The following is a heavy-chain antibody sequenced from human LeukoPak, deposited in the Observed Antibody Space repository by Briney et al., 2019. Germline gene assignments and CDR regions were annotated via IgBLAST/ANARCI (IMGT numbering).Heavy chain of an antibody. CDR3: ARATCRRTSCYPLPNNWMDP. V-gene: IGHV4-4*07. Sequence: TSETLSLICTVSGGSISSYYWSWICQRAGKGLEWIGRIYTCGSTNYNPSLKSRVTMSVDTSRNQFSLKLSSVTAADTAVYYCARATCRRTSCYPLPNNWMDPSDQGTLVTVSS. CDR1: GGSISSYY. J-gene: IGHJ5*02. CDR2: IYTCGST. D-gene: IGHD2-2*01.